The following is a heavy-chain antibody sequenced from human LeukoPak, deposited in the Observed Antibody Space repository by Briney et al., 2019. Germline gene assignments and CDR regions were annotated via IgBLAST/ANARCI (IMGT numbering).Heavy chain of an antibody. D-gene: IGHD5-24*01. J-gene: IGHJ4*02. CDR3: ARTLIRRDGYNFDY. V-gene: IGHV2-70*11. CDR1: GFSLSSSGMC. Sequence: ESGPTLVNPTQTLTLTCTFSGFSLSSSGMCVSSIRQPPGKALEWLARIDWDDDKYYNTSLKTRLTISKGTSKNQVVLTMANMDPVDTATYYCARTLIRRDGYNFDYWGQGTLVTVSS. CDR2: IDWDDDK.